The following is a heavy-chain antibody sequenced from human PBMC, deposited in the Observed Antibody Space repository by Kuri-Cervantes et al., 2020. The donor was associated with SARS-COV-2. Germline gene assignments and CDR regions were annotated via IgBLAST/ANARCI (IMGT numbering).Heavy chain of an antibody. CDR1: GFTFDDYA. Sequence: SLKISCAASGFTFDDYAMHWVRQAPGKGLEWVSGISWNSGSIGYADSVKGRFTISRDNAKSSLYLQMNSLRAEDTAVYYCARETSGYEYYFDYWGQGTLVTVSS. V-gene: IGHV3-9*01. D-gene: IGHD5-12*01. J-gene: IGHJ4*02. CDR3: ARETSGYEYYFDY. CDR2: ISWNSGSI.